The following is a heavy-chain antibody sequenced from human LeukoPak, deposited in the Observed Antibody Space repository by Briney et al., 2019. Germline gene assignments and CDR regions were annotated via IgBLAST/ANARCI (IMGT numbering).Heavy chain of an antibody. CDR1: GGSISSSY. CDR3: ATWGIAVAGTFDY. D-gene: IGHD6-19*01. V-gene: IGHV4-59*08. Sequence: SETLSLTCTVSGGSISSSYWSWIRQPPGKGLDWIGYIYYSGRTNYNPSFKSRVAISVDTSKNQFSLKLSSVTAADTAVYYCATWGIAVAGTFDYWGQGTLVTVST. CDR2: IYYSGRT. J-gene: IGHJ4*02.